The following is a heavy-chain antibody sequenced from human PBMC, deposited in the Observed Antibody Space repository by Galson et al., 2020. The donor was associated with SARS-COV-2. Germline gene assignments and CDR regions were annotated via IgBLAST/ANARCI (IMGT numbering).Heavy chain of an antibody. CDR1: GFTFSDYY. Sequence: KIGESLKISCAASGFTFSDYYMSWIRQAPGKGLEWVSYISSSGSTIYYADSVKGRFTISRDNAKNSLYLQMNSLRAEDTAVYYCARDRRYYDSSGYYMEFLTEAQGVGYFDYWGQGTLVTVSS. V-gene: IGHV3-11*01. CDR3: ARDRRYYDSSGYYMEFLTEAQGVGYFDY. D-gene: IGHD3-22*01. J-gene: IGHJ4*02. CDR2: ISSSGSTI.